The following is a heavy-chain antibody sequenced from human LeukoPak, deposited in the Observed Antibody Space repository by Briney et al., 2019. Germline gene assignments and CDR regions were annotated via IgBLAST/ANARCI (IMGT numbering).Heavy chain of an antibody. CDR3: ARESTLGFGELFRYYYGMDV. J-gene: IGHJ6*04. V-gene: IGHV3-48*03. Sequence: GGSLRLSCAASGFTFSSYEMNWVRQAPGKGLEWVSYISSSGSTIYYAESVKGRFTISRDNAKNSLYLQMNSLRAEDTAVYYCARESTLGFGELFRYYYGMDVWGKGTTVTVSS. CDR1: GFTFSSYE. CDR2: ISSSGSTI. D-gene: IGHD3-10*01.